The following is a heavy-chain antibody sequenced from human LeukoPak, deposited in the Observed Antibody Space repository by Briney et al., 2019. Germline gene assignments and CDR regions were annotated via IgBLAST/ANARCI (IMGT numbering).Heavy chain of an antibody. CDR1: GYTFTSYD. D-gene: IGHD6-19*01. V-gene: IGHV1-8*01. Sequence: ASVKVSCKASGYTFTSYDINWVRQATGQGLEWMGWMNPNSGNTGYAQKFQGRVTMTRSTSISTAYMELSSLRSGDTAVYYCARGGSSGWYVDYWGQGTLVTVSS. CDR3: ARGGSSGWYVDY. CDR2: MNPNSGNT. J-gene: IGHJ4*02.